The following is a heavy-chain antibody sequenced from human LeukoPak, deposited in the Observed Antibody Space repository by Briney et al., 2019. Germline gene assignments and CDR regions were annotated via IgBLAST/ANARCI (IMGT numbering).Heavy chain of an antibody. CDR2: IYYSGST. CDR3: ARGYSSWNP. J-gene: IGHJ1*01. D-gene: IGHD6-13*01. V-gene: IGHV4-59*01. CDR1: GGSISIYY. Sequence: PSETLSLTGTVSGGSISIYYWSWIRQPPGKGLEWIGYIYYSGSTNYNPSLKSRVTISVDTSKNQFSLKLSSVTAADTAVYYCARGYSSWNPWGQGTLVTVSS.